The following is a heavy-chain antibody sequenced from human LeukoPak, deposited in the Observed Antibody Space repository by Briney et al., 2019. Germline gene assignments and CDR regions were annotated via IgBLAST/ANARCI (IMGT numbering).Heavy chain of an antibody. CDR2: ISSSSSYI. D-gene: IGHD5-18*01. CDR3: ARDSYGLPRLYYYYGMDV. V-gene: IGHV3-21*01. Sequence: MAGGSLRLSCAASGFTFSSYSMNWVRQAPGEGLEWVSSISSSSSYIYYADSVKGRFTISRDNAKNSLCLQMNSLRAEETAVYYCARDSYGLPRLYYYYGMDVWGQGTTVTVSS. J-gene: IGHJ6*02. CDR1: GFTFSSYS.